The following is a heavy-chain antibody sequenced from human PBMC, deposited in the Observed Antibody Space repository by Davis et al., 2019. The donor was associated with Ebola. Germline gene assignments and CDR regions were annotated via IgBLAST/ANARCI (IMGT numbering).Heavy chain of an antibody. CDR2: ISFDGSDE. CDR1: GFTFSSYA. V-gene: IGHV3-30*03. CDR3: ARDPGALVVMTGDGDVRPNRLTWGARKPEKQMKMGYGMDV. D-gene: IGHD3-22*01. Sequence: GGSLRLSCVASGFTFSSYAMHWVRQAPGKGLEWVALISFDGSDEYYVDSVKGRSSISRDNSMNTLYLQMNSLRAEDTAVYYCARDPGALVVMTGDGDVRPNRLTWGARKPEKQMKMGYGMDVWGQGTTVTVSS. J-gene: IGHJ6*02.